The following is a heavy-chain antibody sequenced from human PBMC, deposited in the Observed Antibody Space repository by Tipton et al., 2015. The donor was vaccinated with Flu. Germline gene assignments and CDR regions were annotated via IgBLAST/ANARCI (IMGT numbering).Heavy chain of an antibody. CDR3: ARSERDSSGWYVYYYYGMDV. CDR1: GGSISRSSYY. J-gene: IGHJ6*02. V-gene: IGHV4-39*07. CDR2: IYYSGIT. D-gene: IGHD6-19*01. Sequence: GLVKPSETLPLTCTVSGGSISRSSYYWGWIRQTPGKGLEWIGSIYYSGITHYNPSLKSRVTTSVDTSKNQFSLKLSSVTAADTAVYYCARSERDSSGWYVYYYYGMDVWGQGTTVTVSS.